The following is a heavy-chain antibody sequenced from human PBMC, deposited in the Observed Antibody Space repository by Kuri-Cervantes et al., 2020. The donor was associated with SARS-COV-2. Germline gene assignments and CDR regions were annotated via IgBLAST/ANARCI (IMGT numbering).Heavy chain of an antibody. D-gene: IGHD3-16*01. J-gene: IGHJ6*03. V-gene: IGHV4-59*11. CDR2: IYYSGST. CDR1: GGSISSHY. Sequence: ESLKISCTVSGGSISSHYWSWIRQPPGKGLEWIGYIYYSGSTNYNPSLKSRVTMSVDTSKNQFSLKLSSVTAADTAVYYCARAKGETYYYYYMDVWGKGTTVTVSS. CDR3: ARAKGETYYYYYMDV.